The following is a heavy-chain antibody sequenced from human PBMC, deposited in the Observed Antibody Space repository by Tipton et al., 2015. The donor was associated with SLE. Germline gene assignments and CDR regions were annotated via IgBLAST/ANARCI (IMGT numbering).Heavy chain of an antibody. D-gene: IGHD1-26*01. CDR1: GYTFTSYY. J-gene: IGHJ4*02. CDR2: INPNSGDT. CDR3: ARTSKSGSYIYFDS. V-gene: IGHV1-2*06. Sequence: QVQLSQSGSEVKKPGASVKVSCKASGYTFTSYYMHWVRQAPGQGLEWMGRINPNSGDTNYAQKLQGRVTMTTDTSTSTAYMELRSLRSDDTAVYYCARTSKSGSYIYFDSWGQGTLVTVSS.